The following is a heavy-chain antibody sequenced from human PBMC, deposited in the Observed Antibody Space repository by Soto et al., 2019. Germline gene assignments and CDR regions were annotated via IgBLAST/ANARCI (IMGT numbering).Heavy chain of an antibody. Sequence: ASVKVSCKASGGTFSSYTSRWVRQAPGQGLEWMGRIIPSLGIANYAQKFQGRVTITADKSTSTAYMELRSLRSEDTAVYYCARGLYSSGWFDRDYWGQGTLVTVSS. D-gene: IGHD6-19*01. J-gene: IGHJ4*02. CDR2: IIPSLGIA. V-gene: IGHV1-69*02. CDR1: GGTFSSYT. CDR3: ARGLYSSGWFDRDY.